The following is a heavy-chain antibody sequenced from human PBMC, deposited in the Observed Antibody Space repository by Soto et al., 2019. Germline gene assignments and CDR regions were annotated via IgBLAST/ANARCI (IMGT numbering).Heavy chain of an antibody. V-gene: IGHV4-30-4*01. CDR1: GGSISSGDYY. CDR2: IYYSGST. J-gene: IGHJ3*02. Sequence: PSETLSLTCTVSGGSISSGDYYWSWIRQPPGKGLEWIGYIYYSGSTYYNPSLKSRVTISVDTSKNQFSLKLSSVTAADTAVYYCARALYYDSSGYYYVSGAFGIWGQGTMVTVSS. D-gene: IGHD3-22*01. CDR3: ARALYYDSSGYYYVSGAFGI.